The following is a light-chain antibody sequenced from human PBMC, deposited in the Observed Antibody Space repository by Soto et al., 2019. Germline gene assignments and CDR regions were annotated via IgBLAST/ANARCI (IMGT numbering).Light chain of an antibody. CDR2: TDN. J-gene: IGLJ2*01. CDR3: AAWDDSLKGPV. Sequence: QSVLTQPPSASGTPGQRVTISCSGSSSNIGSHTVNWYQQLPGTAPKLLLYTDNQRPSGVPDRFSGSKSGTSASLAISGLQSEDAADYYCAAWDDSLKGPVFGGGTKLTVL. V-gene: IGLV1-44*01. CDR1: SSNIGSHT.